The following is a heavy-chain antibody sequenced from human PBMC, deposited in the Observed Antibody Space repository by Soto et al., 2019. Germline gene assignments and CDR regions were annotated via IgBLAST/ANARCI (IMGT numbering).Heavy chain of an antibody. CDR1: GYTFTGHY. J-gene: IGHJ4*02. D-gene: IGHD4-17*01. CDR3: ARDNGDLLLFDY. Sequence: QVQLVQSGAEVKKPGASVKVSCKASGYTFTGHYMHWVRQAPGQGLEWMGWITPNSGFTNYAQKFQGRVTMTRDTSISTAYMELSRLTSDDTAVYYCARDNGDLLLFDYWGQGTLVTVSS. CDR2: ITPNSGFT. V-gene: IGHV1-2*02.